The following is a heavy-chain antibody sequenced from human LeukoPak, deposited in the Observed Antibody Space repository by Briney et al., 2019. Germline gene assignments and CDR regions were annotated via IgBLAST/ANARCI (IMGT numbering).Heavy chain of an antibody. Sequence: GGSLRLSCAASGFTFSSYAMNWVRQAPGKGLEWVAVISYDGSNKYYADSVKGRFTISRDNSKNTLYLQMNSLRAEDTAVYYCARSMVREQSFDYWGQGTLVTVSS. J-gene: IGHJ4*02. CDR3: ARSMVREQSFDY. V-gene: IGHV3-30-3*01. D-gene: IGHD3-10*01. CDR2: ISYDGSNK. CDR1: GFTFSSYA.